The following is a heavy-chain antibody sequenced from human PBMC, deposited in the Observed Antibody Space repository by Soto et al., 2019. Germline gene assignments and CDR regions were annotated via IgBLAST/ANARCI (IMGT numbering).Heavy chain of an antibody. J-gene: IGHJ4*02. D-gene: IGHD2-2*01. CDR2: IIPIFGTA. V-gene: IGHV1-69*01. CDR1: GGTFSSYA. Sequence: QVQLVQSGAEVKKPGSSVKVSCKASGGTFSSYAISWVRQAPGQGLEWMGGIIPIFGTANYAQKFQGRVTITADESTSTAYMELSSLRSEDTAVYYCVRAGDIVVVPAARAFDYWGQGTLVTVSS. CDR3: VRAGDIVVVPAARAFDY.